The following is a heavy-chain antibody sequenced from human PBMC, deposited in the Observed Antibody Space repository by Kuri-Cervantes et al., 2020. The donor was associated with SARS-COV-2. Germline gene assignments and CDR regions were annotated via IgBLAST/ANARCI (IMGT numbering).Heavy chain of an antibody. Sequence: GESLKISCAASGIIFSGDWRSWVRQAPGKGLEWVANIEQNGSGKHYLDSVKGRLTISRDNSKNTLFLQMNSLRTEDTAVYYCATVSDLVDTHSRYYGMDVWGLGTTVTVSS. J-gene: IGHJ6*02. D-gene: IGHD3/OR15-3a*01. CDR2: IEQNGSGK. CDR3: ATVSDLVDTHSRYYGMDV. CDR1: GIIFSGDW. V-gene: IGHV3-7*01.